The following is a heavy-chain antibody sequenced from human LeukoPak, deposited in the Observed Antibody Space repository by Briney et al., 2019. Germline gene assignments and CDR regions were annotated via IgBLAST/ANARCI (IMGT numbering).Heavy chain of an antibody. J-gene: IGHJ1*01. CDR2: ISGEGGCK. D-gene: IGHD1-26*01. CDR1: GFTFHDYP. Sequence: CGALRLSCAASGFTFHDYPMHWVRQRPGKGLEWVALISGEGGCKYYSGSMRGGFILNREKRRHTLSLQMHSLPTEETAFYQCARESEEPHPGRFLLDPWGLGNLVPVSA. CDR3: ARESEEPHPGRFLLDP. V-gene: IGHV3-43*02.